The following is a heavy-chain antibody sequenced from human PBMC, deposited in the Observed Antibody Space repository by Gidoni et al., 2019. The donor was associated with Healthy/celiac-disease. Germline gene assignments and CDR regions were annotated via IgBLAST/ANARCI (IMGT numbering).Heavy chain of an antibody. CDR1: GFTFSRYS. D-gene: IGHD2-2*01. CDR3: ARDSGGYCSSTSCYEDPDYYYYGMDV. CDR2: ISSSSSYI. V-gene: IGHV3-21*01. Sequence: EVQLVESGGGLVKPGGSLRLSCAASGFTFSRYSMNWVRQAPGKGLEWVSSISSSSSYIYYADSVKGRFTISRDNAKNSLYLQMNSLRAEDTAVYYCARDSGGYCSSTSCYEDPDYYYYGMDVWGQGPTVTVSS. J-gene: IGHJ6*02.